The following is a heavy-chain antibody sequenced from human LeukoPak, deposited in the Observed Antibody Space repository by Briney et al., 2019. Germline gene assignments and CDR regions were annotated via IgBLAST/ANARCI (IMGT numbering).Heavy chain of an antibody. CDR3: AKIGSGHFDY. CDR1: GFTFRSNA. J-gene: IGHJ4*02. D-gene: IGHD2-15*01. CDR2: ISGSGGST. V-gene: IGHV3-23*01. Sequence: GGPLGLSFAASGFTFRSNAMSWFGKAPGKGLEWVSAISGSGGSTYYADSVKGRFTISRDNSKNTLYLQMNSLRAEDTAVYYCAKIGSGHFDYWGQGTLVTVSS.